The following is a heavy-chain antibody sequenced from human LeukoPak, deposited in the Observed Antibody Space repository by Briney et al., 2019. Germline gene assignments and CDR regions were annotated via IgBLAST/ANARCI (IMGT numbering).Heavy chain of an antibody. CDR3: ARDRNRGYRYSDY. J-gene: IGHJ4*02. CDR1: GGSISSYY. D-gene: IGHD1-14*01. CDR2: IYYSGST. V-gene: IGHV4-59*12. Sequence: SETLSLTCTVSGGSISSYYWSWIRQPPGKGLEWIGYIYYSGSTYYNPSLKTRVTISVDTSKNQFSLKLNSVTAADTAVYYCARDRNRGYRYSDYWGQGTLVTVSS.